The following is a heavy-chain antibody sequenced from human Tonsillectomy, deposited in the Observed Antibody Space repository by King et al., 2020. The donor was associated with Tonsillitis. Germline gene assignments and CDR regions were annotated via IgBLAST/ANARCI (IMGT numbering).Heavy chain of an antibody. J-gene: IGHJ4*02. CDR3: ARELYSYGYGY. D-gene: IGHD5-18*01. Sequence: QLQESGPGLLKPSQTLSLTCTVSGCSISSGGYYWSWIRQHPGKGLEWIGYIYYSGSTYYNPSLKSRVTISVDTSKNQFSLKLSSVTAADTAVYYCARELYSYGYGYWGQGTLVTVSS. CDR2: IYYSGST. CDR1: GCSISSGGYY. V-gene: IGHV4-31*03.